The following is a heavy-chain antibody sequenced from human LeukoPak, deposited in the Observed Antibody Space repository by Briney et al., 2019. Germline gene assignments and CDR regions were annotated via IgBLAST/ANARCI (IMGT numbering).Heavy chain of an antibody. CDR2: INQDESEK. CDR3: ADGTTPDY. V-gene: IGHV3-7*01. Sequence: PGGSLRLSCAASGFTFSTYWMSWVRQAPGRGLEWVASINQDESEKYYVDSLKGRFIISRDNAKNSLYLQMNSLRPEDTAVYYCADGTTPDYWGQGTLVTVSS. J-gene: IGHJ4*02. D-gene: IGHD2/OR15-2a*01. CDR1: GFTFSTYW.